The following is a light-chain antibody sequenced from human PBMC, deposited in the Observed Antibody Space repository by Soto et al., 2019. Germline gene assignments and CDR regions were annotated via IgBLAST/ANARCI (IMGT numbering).Light chain of an antibody. J-gene: IGKJ1*01. CDR3: QLYGETPIP. CDR2: GAS. Sequence: IVLTKSPGTLSLSPGGRAPLSCRASQSVSRRLAWYQHRPGQSPRLLISGASMRASGVPVRFSFSGSGTDFTLSICSLEPEDFAVYCCQLYGETPIPFRLGTKVDIK. V-gene: IGKV3-20*01. CDR1: QSVSRR.